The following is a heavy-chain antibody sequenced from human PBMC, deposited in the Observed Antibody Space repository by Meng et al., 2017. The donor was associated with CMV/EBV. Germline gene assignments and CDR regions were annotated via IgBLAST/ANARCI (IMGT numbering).Heavy chain of an antibody. D-gene: IGHD4-17*01. Sequence: GESLKISCAASGFTFSRYWMSWVRQAPGKGLEWVANIKQDGSEKYYVDSVKGRFTISRGNAKNSLYLQMNSLRAEDKAVYYCARRNTVTQNDYWGQGTMVTVSS. CDR3: ARRNTVTQNDY. CDR2: IKQDGSEK. J-gene: IGHJ4*02. CDR1: GFTFSRYW. V-gene: IGHV3-7*01.